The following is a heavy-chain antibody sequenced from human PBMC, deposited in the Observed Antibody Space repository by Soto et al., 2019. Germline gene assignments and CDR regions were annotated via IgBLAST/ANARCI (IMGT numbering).Heavy chain of an antibody. CDR3: AHPVLRKVFGLVTTTAIYFDF. Sequence: QITLKESGPTVVKPTETLTLTCTFSGFSLTTSGVGVGWVRQSPGKAPEWLALIYWDDDKRYSTSLKSRLTIHQEPPKNPGVLTMAHGDPAVTATYYCAHPVLRKVFGLVTTTAIYFDFWGQGTPVVVSS. D-gene: IGHD3-3*01. V-gene: IGHV2-5*02. J-gene: IGHJ4*02. CDR2: IYWDDDK. CDR1: GFSLTTSGVG.